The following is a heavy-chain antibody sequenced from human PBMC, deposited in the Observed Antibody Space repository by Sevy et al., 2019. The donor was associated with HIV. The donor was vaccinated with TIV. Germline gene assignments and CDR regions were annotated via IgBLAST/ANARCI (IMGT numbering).Heavy chain of an antibody. CDR1: AFPFSTYY. D-gene: IGHD6-19*01. CDR2: ISLSHHTI. CDR3: ARDPGYSSGWYGPHFDY. J-gene: IGHJ4*02. Sequence: GGSLRLSCAASAFPFSTYYMTWIRQAPGKGLEWLAYISLSHHTIYYADSVKGRFTISRDNAKNSLYLQMNNLRAEDTATYYCARDPGYSSGWYGPHFDYWGQGALVTVSS. V-gene: IGHV3-11*01.